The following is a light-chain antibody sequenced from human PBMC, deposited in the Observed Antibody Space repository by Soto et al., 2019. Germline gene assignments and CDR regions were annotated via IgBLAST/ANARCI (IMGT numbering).Light chain of an antibody. V-gene: IGKV3-20*01. CDR1: QSVSSSY. CDR3: QQYGTSLWK. J-gene: IGKJ1*01. Sequence: EIVLTQSPGTLSLSPGERVTLAFRASQSVSSSYLAWYQQKPGQSPRLLIYCASSRATVITDRFSGSGSGSDFTLTISRLEPEDFAGFYCQQYGTSLWKFGQGTKVEIK. CDR2: CAS.